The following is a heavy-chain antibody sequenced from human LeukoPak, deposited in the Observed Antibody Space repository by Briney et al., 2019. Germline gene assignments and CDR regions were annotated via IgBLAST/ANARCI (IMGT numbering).Heavy chain of an antibody. Sequence: PETLSLTCNVSGYSISNYYRSWIRQPAGQGLEWIGRIYTNGSTDYNPSLKSRLTMSVDTSKYQFSLKLSSVTAADTAVYYCAREGMYYYGSGSFSAFYYYMDVWGKGTTVTVSS. CDR1: GYSISNYY. CDR3: AREGMYYYGSGSFSAFYYYMDV. CDR2: IYTNGST. D-gene: IGHD3-10*01. J-gene: IGHJ6*03. V-gene: IGHV4-4*07.